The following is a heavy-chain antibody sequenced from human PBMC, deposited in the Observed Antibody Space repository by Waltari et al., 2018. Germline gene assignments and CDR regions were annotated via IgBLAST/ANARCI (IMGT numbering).Heavy chain of an antibody. D-gene: IGHD1-1*01. CDR3: ARDQDWYNNWYFDL. J-gene: IGHJ2*01. V-gene: IGHV4-61*02. Sequence: QVQLQESGPGLVKPSQTLSLTCTVPGGSISSGSYYWSWLRQPAGKGLEWIGRIYTSGSTNYNPSLKSRVTISVDTSKNQFSLKLSSVTAADTAVYYCARDQDWYNNWYFDLWGRGTLVTVSS. CDR2: IYTSGST. CDR1: GGSISSGSYY.